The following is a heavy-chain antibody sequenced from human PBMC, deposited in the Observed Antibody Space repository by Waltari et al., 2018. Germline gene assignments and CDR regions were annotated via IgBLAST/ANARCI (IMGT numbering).Heavy chain of an antibody. D-gene: IGHD3-3*01. V-gene: IGHV3-30*04. Sequence: LLESGGGVVQPGRSLRLSCSASGFSLSGFSMHWVRQAPGKGLEWVAVKPYDGSTEYYADSVKGRFTISRDSSKNTVYLQMDNLRPEDTAVYFCARDPHDLWSGSNWFDPWGQGTLVTVSS. CDR1: GFSLSGFS. J-gene: IGHJ5*02. CDR3: ARDPHDLWSGSNWFDP. CDR2: KPYDGSTE.